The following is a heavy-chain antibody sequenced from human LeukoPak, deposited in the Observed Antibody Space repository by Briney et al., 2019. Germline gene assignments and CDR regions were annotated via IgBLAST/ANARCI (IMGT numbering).Heavy chain of an antibody. D-gene: IGHD5-18*01. CDR1: GYTFTSYG. Sequence: GASVKVSCKASGYTFTSYGISWVRQAPGQGLEWMGWISAYNGNTNYAQKLQGRVTMTTDTSTSTAYMELRSLRSDDTAVYYCASDEVKRYSYGLDWFDPWGQGTLVTVSS. CDR3: ASDEVKRYSYGLDWFDP. V-gene: IGHV1-18*01. J-gene: IGHJ5*02. CDR2: ISAYNGNT.